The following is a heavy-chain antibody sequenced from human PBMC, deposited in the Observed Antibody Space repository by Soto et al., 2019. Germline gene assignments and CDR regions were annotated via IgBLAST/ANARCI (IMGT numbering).Heavy chain of an antibody. CDR3: TRGGDPYKTGH. CDR1: GGSISSSNW. Sequence: PSETLSLTCAVSGGSISSSNWWSWVRQPPGKGLEWIGKIYHSGSTNYNPSLKSRVTISVDKSKNQFSLKLSSVNTADTAIYYCTRGGDPYKTGHWGQGTLVTVSS. V-gene: IGHV4-4*02. J-gene: IGHJ4*02. CDR2: IYHSGST. D-gene: IGHD2-21*01.